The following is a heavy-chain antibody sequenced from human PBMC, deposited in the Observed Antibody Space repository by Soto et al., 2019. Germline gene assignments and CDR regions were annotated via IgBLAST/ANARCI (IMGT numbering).Heavy chain of an antibody. V-gene: IGHV3-23*01. J-gene: IGHJ4*01. Sequence: PGGSLRLSCAASGFTFSSYAMSWVRQTPGKGLDWVSAISGNGVYTYYADSVKGRFTISRDNSKNTLYLQMNSLRAEDAAVYYCAKGLKWELPLGYWGHGTLVTVSS. D-gene: IGHD1-26*01. CDR3: AKGLKWELPLGY. CDR1: GFTFSSYA. CDR2: ISGNGVYT.